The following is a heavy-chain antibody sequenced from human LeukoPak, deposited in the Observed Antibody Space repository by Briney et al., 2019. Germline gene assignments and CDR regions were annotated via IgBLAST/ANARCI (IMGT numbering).Heavy chain of an antibody. Sequence: ASVKVSCKASGYTFTSYGISWVRQAPGQGLEWMGWISAYNGNTNYAQKLQGRVTMTTDTSTSTAYMELRSLRSEDTAVYYCARAGISMIVVAHLNVWGQGTMVTVSS. CDR1: GYTFTSYG. D-gene: IGHD3-22*01. CDR2: ISAYNGNT. CDR3: ARAGISMIVVAHLNV. J-gene: IGHJ3*01. V-gene: IGHV1-18*01.